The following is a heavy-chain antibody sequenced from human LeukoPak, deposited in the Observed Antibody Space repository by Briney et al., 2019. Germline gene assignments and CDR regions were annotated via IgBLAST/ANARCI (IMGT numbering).Heavy chain of an antibody. CDR2: IYYSGST. J-gene: IGHJ5*02. D-gene: IGHD1-26*01. CDR1: GGSISSGGYY. Sequence: SQTLSLTCTVSGGSISSGGYYWSWIRQHPGKGLEWIGYIYYSGSTYYNPPLKSRVTISVDTSKNQFSLKLSSVTAADTAVYYCARAGWELQDGWFDPWGQGTLVTVSS. CDR3: ARAGWELQDGWFDP. V-gene: IGHV4-31*03.